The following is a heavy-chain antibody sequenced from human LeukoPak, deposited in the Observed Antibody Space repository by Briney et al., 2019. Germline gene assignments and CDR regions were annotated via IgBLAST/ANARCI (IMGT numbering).Heavy chain of an antibody. V-gene: IGHV3-23*01. CDR2: ITGSGGST. CDR3: ARGRNTGRQFYFAY. CDR1: GFTFSSSG. D-gene: IGHD5-18*01. Sequence: GGSLRLSCAASGFTFSSSGMGWVRQAPGKGLECVSPITGSGGSTSYTDSVKGRFTISRDNSKNTLYLQMNSLRAEDTAVYYCARGRNTGRQFYFAYWGQGTLVTVAS. J-gene: IGHJ4*02.